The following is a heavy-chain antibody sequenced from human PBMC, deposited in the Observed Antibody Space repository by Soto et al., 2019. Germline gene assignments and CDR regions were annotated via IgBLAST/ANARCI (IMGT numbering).Heavy chain of an antibody. CDR1: GYSIDSSSYC. CDR2: VCYRGTT. J-gene: IGHJ4*02. D-gene: IGHD6-6*01. Sequence: SETLSLTCTVSGYSIDSSSYCWVWIRQPPGKGLEWIGSVCYRGTTYYNPSLKSRLTISVDTSKRQFSLKLSSVTAADTAVFYCARQGEHSSSYFFDSWGQGTLVTVSS. CDR3: ARQGEHSSSYFFDS. V-gene: IGHV4-39*01.